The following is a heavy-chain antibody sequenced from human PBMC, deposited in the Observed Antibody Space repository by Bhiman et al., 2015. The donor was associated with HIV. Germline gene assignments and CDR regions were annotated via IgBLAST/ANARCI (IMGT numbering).Heavy chain of an antibody. Sequence: VQLVESGGGVVQPGRSLRLSCAASGFTFSSYGMNWVRQAPGKGLEWVSSISGTSSYIYYSYSVKGRFTISRDNAKNSLYLQMNSLRAEDTAVYYCAREFYTDPFAFDIWGQGTMVTVSS. J-gene: IGHJ3*02. CDR1: GFTFSSYG. CDR3: AREFYTDPFAFDI. CDR2: ISGTSSYI. V-gene: IGHV3-21*01.